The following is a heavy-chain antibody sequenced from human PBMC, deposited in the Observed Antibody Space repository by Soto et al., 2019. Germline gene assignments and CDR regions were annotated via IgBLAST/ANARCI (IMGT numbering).Heavy chain of an antibody. J-gene: IGHJ5*01. V-gene: IGHV3-23*01. Sequence: PGGSLRLSCAASGLTFRSYWMHWVRQAPGKGLVWVSSISESSSSTYYADSVKGRFTISKDNSKNMLYLQMNSLRAEDTAVYYCAKKPNGFDSWGQGILVTVSS. CDR2: ISESSSST. CDR1: GLTFRSYW. CDR3: AKKPNGFDS.